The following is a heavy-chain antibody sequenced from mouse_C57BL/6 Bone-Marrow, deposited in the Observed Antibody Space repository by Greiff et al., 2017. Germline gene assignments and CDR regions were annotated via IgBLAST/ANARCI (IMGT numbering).Heavy chain of an antibody. V-gene: IGHV1-69*01. CDR2: IDPSDSYT. CDR3: ARDYDDYDGSHVDY. CDR1: GYTFTSYW. J-gene: IGHJ2*01. D-gene: IGHD2-4*01. Sequence: VQLQQPGAELVMPGASVKLSCKASGYTFTSYWMHWVKQRPGQGLEWIGEIDPSDSYTNYNQKFKGKSTLTVDKSSSTAYMQLSSLTSEDSAVYYCARDYDDYDGSHVDYWGQGTTLTVSS.